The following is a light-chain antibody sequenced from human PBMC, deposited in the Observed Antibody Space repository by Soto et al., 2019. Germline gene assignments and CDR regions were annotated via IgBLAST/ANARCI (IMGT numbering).Light chain of an antibody. CDR2: KAS. Sequence: DLQMTQSPSTLSGSVGARVTITCRASQTISSWLAWYQQKQGKAPKLLIYKASTLKSGVPSRFSGSGSGTDLTIIISSLQPEDFETYYGQQSYSTPCTFGQGTKGDIK. CDR3: QQSYSTPCT. CDR1: QTISSW. V-gene: IGKV1-5*03. J-gene: IGKJ1*01.